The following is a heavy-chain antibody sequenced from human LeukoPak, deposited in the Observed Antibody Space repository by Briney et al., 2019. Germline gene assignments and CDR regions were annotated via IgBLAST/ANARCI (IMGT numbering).Heavy chain of an antibody. CDR1: GYTFTSYY. CDR3: AREVAAYSYGCDY. D-gene: IGHD5-18*01. V-gene: IGHV1-46*01. J-gene: IGHJ4*02. CDR2: INPSGGST. Sequence: ASVQVSCMASGYTFTSYYMHWVRQPPGQGLEWMGIINPSGGSTSYAQKFQGRGTMTRDTSTSTVYMELSSLRSEDTAVYYCAREVAAYSYGCDYWGQGTLVTVSS.